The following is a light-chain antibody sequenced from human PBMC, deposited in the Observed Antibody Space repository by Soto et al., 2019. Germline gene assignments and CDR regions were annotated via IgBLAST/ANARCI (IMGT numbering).Light chain of an antibody. CDR3: QQRSNWPWMLT. CDR2: DAS. V-gene: IGKV3-11*01. J-gene: IGKJ4*01. Sequence: EIVLTQSPATLSLSPGERATLSCRASQSVSSYLAWYQQKPGQAPRLLIYDASNRATGIPARFSGSGSGTDFTLTISSLEPEDFAVYYCQQRSNWPWMLTFGGWTKVEIK. CDR1: QSVSSY.